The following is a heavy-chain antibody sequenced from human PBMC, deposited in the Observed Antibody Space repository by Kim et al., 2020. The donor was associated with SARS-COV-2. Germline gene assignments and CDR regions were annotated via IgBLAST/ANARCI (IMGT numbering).Heavy chain of an antibody. J-gene: IGHJ4*01. Sequence: SETLSLTCTVSGGSISSSSYYWGWIRQPPGKGLEWIGSIYYSGSTYYNPSLKSRVTISVDTSKNQFSLKLSSVTAADTAVYYCARDMDVVIAAAGTVFD. V-gene: IGHV4-39*07. CDR2: IYYSGST. CDR3: ARDMDVVIAAAGTVFD. CDR1: GGSISSSSYY. D-gene: IGHD6-13*01.